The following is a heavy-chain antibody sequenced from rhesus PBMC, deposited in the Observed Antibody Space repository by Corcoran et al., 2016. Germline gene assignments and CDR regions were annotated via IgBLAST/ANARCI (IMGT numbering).Heavy chain of an antibody. V-gene: IGHV1-111*02. CDR1: GYTFTDYS. D-gene: IGHD1-44*02. J-gene: IGHJ4*01. Sequence: EVQLVQSGAEVKKPGASVKISCKASGYTFTDYSLHWVRQAPGKGLEWMGRVDPEVVEAIHAQKFKDRVTITADTSTDTAYMELSSLRSEDTAVYYCATDARGGSYSVDYWGQGVLVTVSS. CDR2: VDPEVVEA. CDR3: ATDARGGSYSVDY.